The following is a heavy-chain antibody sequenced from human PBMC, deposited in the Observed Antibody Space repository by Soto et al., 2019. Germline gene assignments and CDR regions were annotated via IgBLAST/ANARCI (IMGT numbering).Heavy chain of an antibody. V-gene: IGHV4-59*12. D-gene: IGHD3-10*01. J-gene: IGHJ6*02. CDR3: AREAFSYGSGSYLNYYYGMDV. CDR1: GGSISSYY. Sequence: PSETLSLTCTVSGGSISSYYWSWIRQPPGKGLEWIGYIYYSGSTYYNPSLKSRVTISVDTSKNQFSLKLSSVTAADTAVYYCAREAFSYGSGSYLNYYYGMDVWGQGTTVTVSS. CDR2: IYYSGST.